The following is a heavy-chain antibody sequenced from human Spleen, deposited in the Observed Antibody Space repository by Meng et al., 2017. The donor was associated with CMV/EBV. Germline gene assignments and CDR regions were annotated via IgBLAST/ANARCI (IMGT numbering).Heavy chain of an antibody. Sequence: SETLSLTCTVSGGSISSSSYYWGWIRQPPGKGLEWIGSIYYSGSTYYNPSLKSRVTISLDTSKNQFSLNLRSVTAADTAVYYCARDMYYYDSSGYSLYGMDVWGQGTTVTVSS. CDR2: IYYSGST. CDR1: GGSISSSSYY. CDR3: ARDMYYYDSSGYSLYGMDV. J-gene: IGHJ6*02. V-gene: IGHV4-39*07. D-gene: IGHD3-22*01.